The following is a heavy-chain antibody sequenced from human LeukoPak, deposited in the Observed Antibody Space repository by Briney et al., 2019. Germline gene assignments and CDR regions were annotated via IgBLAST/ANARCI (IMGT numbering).Heavy chain of an antibody. CDR2: MSYDGSKE. CDR1: GFTFSRDW. V-gene: IGHV3-30*03. J-gene: IGHJ5*02. CDR3: LVWKHVFDR. Sequence: GGSLRLSCVASGFTFSRDWMSWVRQAPGKGLEWVAVMSYDGSKEYYADSEKGRFTISRDNSKNTLYLQMNSLRVEDTAVYYCLVWKHVFDRWGQGTLVTVSS. D-gene: IGHD5/OR15-5a*01.